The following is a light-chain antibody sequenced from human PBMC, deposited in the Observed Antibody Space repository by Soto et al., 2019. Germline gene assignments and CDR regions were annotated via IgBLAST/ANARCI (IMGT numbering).Light chain of an antibody. CDR3: ATWDDSLNLLYV. CDR2: DDS. CDR1: DIRTKS. Sequence: SYVLTQPPSVSVAPGQTATITCGGNDIRTKSVHWYRQRPGQAPVVVVYDDSDRPSGIPERFSGSNSGNTATLTISSVEVGDEADYYCATWDDSLNLLYVFGTGTKLTVL. V-gene: IGLV3-21*02. J-gene: IGLJ1*01.